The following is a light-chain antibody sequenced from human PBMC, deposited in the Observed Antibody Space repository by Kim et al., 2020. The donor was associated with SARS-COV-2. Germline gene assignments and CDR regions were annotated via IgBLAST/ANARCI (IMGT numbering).Light chain of an antibody. V-gene: IGKV2-28*01. Sequence: PASISCRSSQSLLHSTGYDYVDWYLQMPGHTPQLLTDLGYNRAIGVPDRFRGSGSGTGVTLKSNKEKAQDVGVYYFMQARQTALTFGRESKG. CDR3: MQARQTALT. CDR2: LGY. CDR1: QSLLHSTGYDY. J-gene: IGKJ1*01.